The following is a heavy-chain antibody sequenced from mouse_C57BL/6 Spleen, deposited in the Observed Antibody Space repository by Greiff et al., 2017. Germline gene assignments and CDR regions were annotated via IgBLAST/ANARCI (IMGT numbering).Heavy chain of an antibody. J-gene: IGHJ2*01. CDR3: ARALYYGSLFDY. CDR2: INYDGSST. V-gene: IGHV5-16*01. Sequence: EVQVVESEGGLVQPGSSMKLSCTASGFTFSDYYMAWVRQVPEKGLEWVANINYDGSSTYYLDSLKSRFIISRDNSKNILYLQMSSLKSEDTATYYCARALYYGSLFDYWGQGTTLTVSS. CDR1: GFTFSDYY. D-gene: IGHD1-1*01.